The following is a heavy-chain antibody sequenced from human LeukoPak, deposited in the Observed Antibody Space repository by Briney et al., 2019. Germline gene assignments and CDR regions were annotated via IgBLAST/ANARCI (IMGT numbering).Heavy chain of an antibody. V-gene: IGHV1-8*01. J-gene: IGHJ6*03. CDR1: GYTFTSYD. CDR3: ARVPTLGIYYYYHYMDV. CDR2: MNPNSGNT. D-gene: IGHD1-26*01. Sequence: GASVKVSCKASGYTFTSYDINWVRQATGQGLEWMGWMNPNSGNTGYAQKFQGRVTMTRNTSISTAYMELSRLRSEDTAVYYCARVPTLGIYYYYHYMDVWGKGTTVTVSS.